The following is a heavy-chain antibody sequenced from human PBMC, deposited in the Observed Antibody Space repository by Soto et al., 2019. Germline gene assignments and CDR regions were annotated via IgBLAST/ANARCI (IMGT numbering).Heavy chain of an antibody. CDR1: GFTFNNYA. D-gene: IGHD1-1*01. J-gene: IGHJ6*02. CDR2: ITNMDSRT. Sequence: GGSLRLSCAASGFTFNNYAMSWVRQAQGKGLEWVSTITNMDSRTYYLGSVQGRFTISKDNSERTPYLQMNSLRAEDTAIYYCARRTPGRTLTFYAMDVGGQGTSVTVSS. CDR3: ARRTPGRTLTFYAMDV. V-gene: IGHV3-23*05.